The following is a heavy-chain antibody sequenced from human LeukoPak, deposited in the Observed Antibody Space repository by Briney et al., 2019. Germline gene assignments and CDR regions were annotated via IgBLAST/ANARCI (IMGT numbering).Heavy chain of an antibody. V-gene: IGHV4-59*01. CDR1: GGSISIYY. CDR3: ARAFYPGYYSYMAV. D-gene: IGHD3-3*02. CDR2: IYYSGST. J-gene: IGHJ6*03. Sequence: SETLSLTCTVSGGSISIYYWSWIRQPPGKGLEWIGYIYYSGSTNYNPSLKSRVTISVDTSKNQFSLKLSSVTAADTAVYYCARAFYPGYYSYMAVWGKGTTVTVSS.